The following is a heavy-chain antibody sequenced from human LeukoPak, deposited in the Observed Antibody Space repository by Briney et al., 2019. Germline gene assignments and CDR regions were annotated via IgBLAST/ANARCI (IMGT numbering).Heavy chain of an antibody. CDR2: INPNSGDT. CDR1: GYTFTGYY. CDR3: ARIAAAGRGDY. J-gene: IGHJ4*02. D-gene: IGHD6-13*01. V-gene: IGHV1-2*04. Sequence: WASVKVSCKASGYTFTGYYMHWVRQAPGQGLEWMGWINPNSGDTDYAQNFQGWITMTRDTSISTAYMELSRLRSDDTAVYYCARIAAAGRGDYWGQGTLVTVSS.